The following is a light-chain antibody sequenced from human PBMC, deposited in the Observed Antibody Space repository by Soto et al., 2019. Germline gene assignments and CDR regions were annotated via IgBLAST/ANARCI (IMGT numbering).Light chain of an antibody. J-gene: IGLJ1*01. V-gene: IGLV2-14*01. CDR3: WSYTITRTPIV. CDR2: EVT. CDR1: SSDIGGYNY. Sequence: QSALTQPASVSGSPGQSITISCTGTSSDIGGYNYVSWYQQHPGKAPKLVISEVTNRPSGVSNRFSGSKSGNTASLTISGLQTEDEADYYCWSYTITRTPIVFGTGTKLTVL.